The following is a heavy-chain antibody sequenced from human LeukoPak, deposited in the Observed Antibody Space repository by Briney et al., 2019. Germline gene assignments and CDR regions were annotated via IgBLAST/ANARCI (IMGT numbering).Heavy chain of an antibody. Sequence: SETLSLTCTVSGGSISSYYWSWIRQPAGKGLEWIGRVYTSGSTNYNPSLKSRVTMSVDTSKNQFSLKLSSVTAADTAVYYCAREMGEGYCTNGVCYDAFDIWGQGTMVTVSS. CDR3: AREMGEGYCTNGVCYDAFDI. D-gene: IGHD2-8*01. CDR2: VYTSGST. J-gene: IGHJ3*02. V-gene: IGHV4-4*07. CDR1: GGSISSYY.